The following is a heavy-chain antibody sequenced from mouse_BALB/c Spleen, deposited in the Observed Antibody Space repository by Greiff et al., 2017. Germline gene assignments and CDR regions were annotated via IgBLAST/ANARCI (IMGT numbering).Heavy chain of an antibody. Sequence: VQLQQPGAELVMPGASVKMSCKASGYTFTDYWMHWVKQRPGQGLEWIGAIDTSDSYTSYNQKFKGKATLTVDESSSTAYMQLSSLTSEDSAVYYCARGRDGYDPAWFAYWGQGTLVTVSA. J-gene: IGHJ3*01. CDR2: IDTSDSYT. CDR3: ARGRDGYDPAWFAY. V-gene: IGHV1-69*01. D-gene: IGHD2-2*01. CDR1: GYTFTDYW.